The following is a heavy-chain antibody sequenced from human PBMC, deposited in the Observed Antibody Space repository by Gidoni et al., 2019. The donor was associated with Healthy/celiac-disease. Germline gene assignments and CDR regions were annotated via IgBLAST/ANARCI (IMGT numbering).Heavy chain of an antibody. CDR2: IYYSGST. CDR3: ARDFDYGDYVRGGMDV. CDR1: GGSISSYY. J-gene: IGHJ6*02. Sequence: QVQLQESGPGLVKPSETLSLTCTGSGGSISSYYWSWIRQPPGKGLEWIGYIYYSGSTNYNPSLKSRVTISVDTSKNQFSLKLSSVTAADTAVYYCARDFDYGDYVRGGMDVWGQGTTVTVSS. D-gene: IGHD4-17*01. V-gene: IGHV4-59*01.